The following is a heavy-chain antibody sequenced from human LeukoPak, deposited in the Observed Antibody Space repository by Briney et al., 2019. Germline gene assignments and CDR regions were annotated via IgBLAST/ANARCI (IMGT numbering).Heavy chain of an antibody. CDR2: IRRDGRSK. J-gene: IGHJ4*02. Sequence: GGSLRLSCAASGFTFTDFGMHWVRQAPGKGLDWVSHIRRDGRSKFYAESVKGRFTISRDNSKNTLYLQMNSLGAGDTAVYYCAKDRDDYGDDCWGQGILVTVST. D-gene: IGHD4-17*01. CDR1: GFTFTDFG. CDR3: AKDRDDYGDDC. V-gene: IGHV3-30*02.